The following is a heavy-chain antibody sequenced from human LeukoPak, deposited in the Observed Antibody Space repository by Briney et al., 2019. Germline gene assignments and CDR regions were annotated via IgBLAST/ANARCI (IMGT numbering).Heavy chain of an antibody. CDR2: INPDGSTT. Sequence: GGSLRLSCAASGFTLSTYWMHWVRQAPGKGLVWVSRINPDGSTTTYADSVEGRFTISRDNAKNTLYLQMSSLRAEDTAVYYCARVGGEMYHFDHWGQGTLVTVSS. CDR3: ARVGGEMYHFDH. J-gene: IGHJ4*02. CDR1: GFTLSTYW. V-gene: IGHV3-74*01. D-gene: IGHD2-2*01.